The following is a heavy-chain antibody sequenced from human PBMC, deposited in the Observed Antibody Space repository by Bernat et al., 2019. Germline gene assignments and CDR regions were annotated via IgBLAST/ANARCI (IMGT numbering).Heavy chain of an antibody. V-gene: IGHV3-48*02. CDR2: ISSSSGII. Sequence: EVHLVESGGGLVQPGGSLRLSCAASGFTFSSYSMNWVRQAPGKGLEWVSYISSSSGIIYYADSVKGRFTISRDNAKNSLYLQMNSLRDEDTAVYYCARGYYDSSGVTYFDYWGQGTLVTVSS. CDR1: GFTFSSYS. J-gene: IGHJ4*02. CDR3: ARGYYDSSGVTYFDY. D-gene: IGHD3-22*01.